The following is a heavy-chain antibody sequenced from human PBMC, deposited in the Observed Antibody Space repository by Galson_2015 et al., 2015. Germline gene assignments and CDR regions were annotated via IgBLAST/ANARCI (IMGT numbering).Heavy chain of an antibody. CDR3: ARQGGGTAWYFDL. V-gene: IGHV3-48*01. CDR1: GFTFSSYS. D-gene: IGHD1-14*01. Sequence: SLRLSCAASGFTFSSYSMNRVRQAPGKGLEWVSYISSSSSTIYYADSVKGRFTISRDNAKNSLYLQMNSLRAEDTAVYYCARQGGGTAWYFDLWGRGTLVTVSS. J-gene: IGHJ2*01. CDR2: ISSSSSTI.